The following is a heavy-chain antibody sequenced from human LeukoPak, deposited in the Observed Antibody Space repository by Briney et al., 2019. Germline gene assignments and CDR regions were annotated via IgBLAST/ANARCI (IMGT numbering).Heavy chain of an antibody. CDR1: GFTVSRNY. Sequence: GGSLRLSGAAPGFTVSRNYMSWVRQAPGKGLKWVSVIYSGGSTYYADSVKGRFTISRDNSKNTLYLQMNSLRAEDTAVYYCAKFYYDSSGRDLWGQGTLVTVSS. V-gene: IGHV3-66*02. J-gene: IGHJ4*02. D-gene: IGHD3-22*01. CDR3: AKFYYDSSGRDL. CDR2: IYSGGST.